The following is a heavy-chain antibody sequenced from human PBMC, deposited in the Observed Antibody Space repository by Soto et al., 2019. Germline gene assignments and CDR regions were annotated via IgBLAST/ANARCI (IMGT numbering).Heavy chain of an antibody. CDR2: IYYSGST. D-gene: IGHD6-13*01. CDR3: AKGYSSSWYPSRRSGNWFDP. V-gene: IGHV4-31*03. CDR1: GGSLSSGGYY. Sequence: PSDTLSLTCTVSGGSLSSGGYYWSWIRQHPGKGLEWIGYIYYSGSTYYNPSLKSRVTISVDTSKNQFSLKLSSVTAADTAVYYCAKGYSSSWYPSRRSGNWFDPWGQGTLVTVSS. J-gene: IGHJ5*02.